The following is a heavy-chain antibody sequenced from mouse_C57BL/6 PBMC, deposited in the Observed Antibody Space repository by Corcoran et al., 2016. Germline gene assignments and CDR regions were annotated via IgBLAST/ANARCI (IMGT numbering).Heavy chain of an antibody. Sequence: DVQLQESGPGLVKPSQSLSLTCSVTGYSITSGYYWNWIRQFPGNKLEWMGYISYDGSNNYNPSLKNRISITRDTSKNQFFLKLNSVTTEDTATYYCASYYSNHQAWFAYWGQGTLVTVSA. CDR3: ASYYSNHQAWFAY. V-gene: IGHV3-6*01. CDR1: GYSITSGYY. J-gene: IGHJ3*01. D-gene: IGHD2-5*01. CDR2: ISYDGSN.